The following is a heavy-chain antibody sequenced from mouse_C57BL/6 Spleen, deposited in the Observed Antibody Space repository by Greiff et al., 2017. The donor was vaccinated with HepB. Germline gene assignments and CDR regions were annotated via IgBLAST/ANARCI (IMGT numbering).Heavy chain of an antibody. D-gene: IGHD2-5*01. V-gene: IGHV5-16*01. Sequence: EVKLMESEGGLVQPGSSMKLSCTASGFTFSDYYMAWVRQVPEKGLEWVANINYDGSSTYYLDSLKSRFIISRDNAKNILYLQMSSLKSEDTATYYCARTIVTYYFDYWGQGTTLTVSS. CDR1: GFTFSDYY. J-gene: IGHJ2*01. CDR3: ARTIVTYYFDY. CDR2: INYDGSST.